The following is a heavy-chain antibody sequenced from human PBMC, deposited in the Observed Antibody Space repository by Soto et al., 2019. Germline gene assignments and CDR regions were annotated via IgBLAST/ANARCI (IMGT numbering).Heavy chain of an antibody. CDR2: IYHTGNA. CDR3: ARVPDR. Sequence: SETLSLTCNFSGYSISNRCFYWAWIRQPPGEGLEWIGSIYHTGNAYYNPSLKSRVTISVDRSKNQFSLKLSSVTAADTAVYYCARVPDRWGQGTLVTV. J-gene: IGHJ5*02. D-gene: IGHD2-2*01. CDR1: GYSISNRCFY. V-gene: IGHV4-39*07.